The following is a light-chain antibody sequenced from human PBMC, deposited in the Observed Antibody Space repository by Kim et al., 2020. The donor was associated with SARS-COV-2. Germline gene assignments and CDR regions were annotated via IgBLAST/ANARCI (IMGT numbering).Light chain of an antibody. Sequence: QPVLTQSPSASASLGASVKLTCTLSSGHSSYAIAWHQQPEKGPRYLMKLNSDGSHSKGDGIPDRFSGSSSGAERYLTISSLQSEDEADYYCQTWGTGILVFGGGTQLNVL. V-gene: IGLV4-69*01. CDR3: QTWGTGILV. CDR2: LNSDGSH. J-gene: IGLJ2*01. CDR1: SGHSSYA.